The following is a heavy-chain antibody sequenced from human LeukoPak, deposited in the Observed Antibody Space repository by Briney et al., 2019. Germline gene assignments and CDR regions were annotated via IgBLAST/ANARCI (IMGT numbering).Heavy chain of an antibody. CDR1: GGSISSSSYC. J-gene: IGHJ1*01. Sequence: SETLSLTCTVSGGSISSSSYCWGWIRQPPGKGLEWIGRIYNNGNTYYNPSLKSRATISVDTSKNQFSLKVTSVTAADTAVYYCASRLTHGSTSYYYGYWGQGTLVTVSS. V-gene: IGHV4-39*01. CDR3: ASRLTHGSTSYYYGY. CDR2: IYNNGNT. D-gene: IGHD3-10*01.